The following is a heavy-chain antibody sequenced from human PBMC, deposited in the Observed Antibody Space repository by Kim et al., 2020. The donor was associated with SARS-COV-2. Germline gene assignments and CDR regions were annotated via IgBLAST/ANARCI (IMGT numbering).Heavy chain of an antibody. J-gene: IGHJ5*02. Sequence: SVKVSCKASGGTFSSYAISWVRQAPGQGLEWMGGIIPIFGTANYAQKFQGRVTITADESTSTAYMELSSLRSEDTAVYYCARGVGAKGGGGDWFDPWGQGTLVTVSS. D-gene: IGHD1-26*01. CDR3: ARGVGAKGGGGDWFDP. CDR2: IIPIFGTA. V-gene: IGHV1-69*13. CDR1: GGTFSSYA.